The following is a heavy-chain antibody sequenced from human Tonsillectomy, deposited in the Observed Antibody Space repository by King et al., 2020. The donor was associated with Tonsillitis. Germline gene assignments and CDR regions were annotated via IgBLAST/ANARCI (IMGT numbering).Heavy chain of an antibody. V-gene: IGHV1-18*01. Sequence: QVQLVESGVEVKKPGASVKVSCKASGYTFTNYGISWVRQAPGQGLEWMGWISAYNGNTDYAQKFQGRVTMTTDTSTSTAYMELRSLRSDDTAVYYCARDRGLYSRGDASDIWGQGTLVTVSS. CDR2: ISAYNGNT. J-gene: IGHJ3*02. CDR1: GYTFTNYG. CDR3: ARDRGLYSRGDASDI. D-gene: IGHD6-13*01.